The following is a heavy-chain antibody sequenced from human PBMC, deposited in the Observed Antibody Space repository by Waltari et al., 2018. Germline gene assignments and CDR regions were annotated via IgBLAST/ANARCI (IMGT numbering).Heavy chain of an antibody. D-gene: IGHD2-15*01. J-gene: IGHJ4*02. CDR2: VNTEDGET. Sequence: EVQVVQSGAGGKKPGATVKIPCRPSGSTSPAYYTPGRNRTLATCPAWLQLAPGKGLEWMGRVNTEDGETMYGMNFRDRITMTADTSTNTAYMELSSLRSADTAVYYCVVGGYCSPSICPWDYWGQGTLVTVSS. CDR3: VVGGYCSPSICPWDY. V-gene: IGHV1-69-2*01. CDR1: GSTSPAYY.